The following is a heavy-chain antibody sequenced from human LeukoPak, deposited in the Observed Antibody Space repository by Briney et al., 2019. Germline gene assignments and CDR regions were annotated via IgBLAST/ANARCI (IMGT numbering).Heavy chain of an antibody. J-gene: IGHJ6*03. CDR3: ARVNRYDYYYYMDV. V-gene: IGHV3-15*01. CDR2: IKSKTDGGTT. CDR1: GFTFSNAW. D-gene: IGHD4-23*01. Sequence: GGSLRLSCAASGFTFSNAWMSWVRQAPGKGLEWVGRIKSKTDGGTTDYAAPVKGRFTISRDDSKNTLYLQMNSLRAEDTAVYYCARVNRYDYYYYMDVWGKGTTVTVSS.